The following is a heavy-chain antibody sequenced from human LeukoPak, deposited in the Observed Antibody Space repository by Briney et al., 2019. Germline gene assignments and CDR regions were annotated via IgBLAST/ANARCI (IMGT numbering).Heavy chain of an antibody. CDR1: GVIFNNYA. CDR2: ISWNSGSI. J-gene: IGHJ5*02. D-gene: IGHD2-2*01. V-gene: IGHV3-9*01. CDR3: ARRLTQYDCFDP. Sequence: GRSLRLSCAGSGVIFNNYAMHWVRQPPGKGLEWVSGISWNSGSIDYADSVKGRFTISRDNAKNSLYLQMNSLRVEDTAFYYCARRLTQYDCFDPWGQGILVTVSS.